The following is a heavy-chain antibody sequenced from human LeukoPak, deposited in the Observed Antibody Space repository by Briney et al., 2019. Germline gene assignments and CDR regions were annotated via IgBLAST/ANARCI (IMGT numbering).Heavy chain of an antibody. J-gene: IGHJ4*02. CDR1: GGSISSSSYY. CDR3: ARQGRNYYDSSGYHGAY. V-gene: IGHV4-39*01. D-gene: IGHD3-22*01. CDR2: IYYSGST. Sequence: PSETLSLTCTVSGGSISSSSYYWGWIRQPPGKGLEWIGSIYYSGSTYYNPSLKSRVTISVDTSKNQFSLKLGSVTAADTAVYYCARQGRNYYDSSGYHGAYWGQGTLVTVSS.